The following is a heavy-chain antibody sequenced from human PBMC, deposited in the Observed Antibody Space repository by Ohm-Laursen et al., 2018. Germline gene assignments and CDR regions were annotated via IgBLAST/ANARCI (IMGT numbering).Heavy chain of an antibody. CDR3: AKGLSGYSSGYYVG. V-gene: IGHV3-21*04. D-gene: IGHD6-19*01. Sequence: SLRLSCTASGFTFSSYSMNWVRQAPGKGLEWVSSISSSSSYIYYADSVKGRFTISRDNAKSSLYLQMNSLRAEDTAVYYCAKGLSGYSSGYYVGWGQGTLVTVSS. CDR1: GFTFSSYS. J-gene: IGHJ4*02. CDR2: ISSSSSYI.